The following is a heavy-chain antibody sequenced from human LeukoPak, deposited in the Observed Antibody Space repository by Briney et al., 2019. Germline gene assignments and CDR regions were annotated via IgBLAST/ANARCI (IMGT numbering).Heavy chain of an antibody. D-gene: IGHD1-1*01. J-gene: IGHJ6*02. V-gene: IGHV4-59*01. CDR2: VYYSGST. Sequence: SETLSLTCTVSGGSISSYYWSWIRQPPGKGLEWIGYVYYSGSTYYNPSLKSRFTISVDTSKNQFSLKLSSVTPEDTAVYYCARVTTESYYYYYGTDVWGQGTTVTVSS. CDR1: GGSISSYY. CDR3: ARVTTESYYYYYGTDV.